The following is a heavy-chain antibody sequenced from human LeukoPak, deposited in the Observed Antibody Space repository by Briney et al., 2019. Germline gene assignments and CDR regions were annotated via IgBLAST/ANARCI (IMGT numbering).Heavy chain of an antibody. CDR1: GGTFSSYA. J-gene: IGHJ4*02. D-gene: IGHD3-22*01. CDR3: ARLTYDSRNPDFDY. V-gene: IGHV1-69*13. CDR2: IIPIFGTA. Sequence: SVKVSCKASGGTFSSYAISWVRQAPGQGLEWMGGIIPIFGTANYAQKFQGRVTITADESTSTAYMELSSLRSEGTAVYYCARLTYDSRNPDFDYWGQGTLVTVSS.